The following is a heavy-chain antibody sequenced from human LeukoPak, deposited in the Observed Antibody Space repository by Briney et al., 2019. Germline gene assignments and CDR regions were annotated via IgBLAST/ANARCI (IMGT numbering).Heavy chain of an antibody. CDR3: AKDGRRYYYDSSGYYAY. CDR1: GFTFRSYG. J-gene: IGHJ4*02. D-gene: IGHD3-22*01. V-gene: IGHV3-33*06. Sequence: GGSLRLSCAASGFTFRSYGMHWVRQAPGKGLEWVAVIWYDGSNKYYADSVKGRFTVSRDNSKNTLYLQMNSLRAEDTAVYYCAKDGRRYYYDSSGYYAYWGQGTLVTVSS. CDR2: IWYDGSNK.